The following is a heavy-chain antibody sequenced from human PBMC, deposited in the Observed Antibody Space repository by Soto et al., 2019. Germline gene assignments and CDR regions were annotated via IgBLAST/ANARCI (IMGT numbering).Heavy chain of an antibody. D-gene: IGHD3-10*01. CDR2: IYYSGST. V-gene: IGHV4-59*01. Sequence: SETLSLTCTVSGGSISSYYWSWIRQPPGKGLEWIGYIYYSGSTNYNPSLKSRVTISVDTSKNQFSLKLSSVTAADTAVYYCARVVITMVRGVIYDYWGQGTLVTVS. J-gene: IGHJ4*02. CDR3: ARVVITMVRGVIYDY. CDR1: GGSISSYY.